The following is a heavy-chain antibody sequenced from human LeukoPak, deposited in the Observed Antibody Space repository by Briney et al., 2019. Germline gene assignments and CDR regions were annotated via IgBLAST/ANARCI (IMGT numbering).Heavy chain of an antibody. Sequence: ASVKVSCKASGYTFTGYYMHWVRQAPGPGLEWVGWINPNSGGTNYAQKFQGRVTMTRDTSISTAYMELSRLRSDDTAVYYCASMSAEDSSGYYARGSEYNWFDPWGQGTLVTVSS. CDR1: GYTFTGYY. D-gene: IGHD3-22*01. CDR3: ASMSAEDSSGYYARGSEYNWFDP. J-gene: IGHJ5*02. CDR2: INPNSGGT. V-gene: IGHV1-2*02.